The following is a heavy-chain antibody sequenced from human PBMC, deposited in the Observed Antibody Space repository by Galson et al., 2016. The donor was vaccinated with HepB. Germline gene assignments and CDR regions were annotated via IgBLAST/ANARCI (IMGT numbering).Heavy chain of an antibody. Sequence: SLRLSCAASEFTVSSNYMSWVRQAPGKGLEWVSVIYSGGTTYYADSVKGRFTISRDHSKNTLYLQMNSLRAEDTAVYYCARDQGNYYYYGMDVWGQGTTVTVSS. J-gene: IGHJ6*02. CDR3: ARDQGNYYYYGMDV. CDR2: IYSGGTT. CDR1: EFTVSSNY. V-gene: IGHV3-53*01.